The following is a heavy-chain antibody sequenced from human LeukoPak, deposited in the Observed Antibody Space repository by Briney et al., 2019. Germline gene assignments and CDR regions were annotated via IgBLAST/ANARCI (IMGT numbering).Heavy chain of an antibody. Sequence: ASVKVSCKASGYTFTSYGISWVRQAPGRGLEWMGWISAYNGYTNYAQKLQDRVTMTTETSTNTAYMELRSLRSDDTAVYYCARDRPGRNYGDYLFDYWGQGTLVTVSS. J-gene: IGHJ4*02. CDR3: ARDRPGRNYGDYLFDY. V-gene: IGHV1-18*01. D-gene: IGHD4-17*01. CDR1: GYTFTSYG. CDR2: ISAYNGYT.